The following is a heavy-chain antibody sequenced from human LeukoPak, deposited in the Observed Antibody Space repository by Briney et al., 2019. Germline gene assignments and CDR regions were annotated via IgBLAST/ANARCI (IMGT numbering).Heavy chain of an antibody. V-gene: IGHV3-48*03. D-gene: IGHD5-24*01. CDR3: ARNTVEMATIHFDY. CDR1: GFTFSSYE. CDR2: VSSSGSTI. Sequence: GGSLRLSCAASGFTFSSYEMNWVRQAPGKGLDWVSYVSSSGSTIYYADSVKGRFTISRDSAKNSLYLQMNSLRAEDTAVYYCARNTVEMATIHFDYWGQGTLVTVSS. J-gene: IGHJ4*02.